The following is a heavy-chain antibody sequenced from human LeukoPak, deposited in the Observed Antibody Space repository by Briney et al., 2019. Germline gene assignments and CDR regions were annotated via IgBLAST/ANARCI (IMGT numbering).Heavy chain of an antibody. CDR1: GFTFSNYD. V-gene: IGHV3-23*01. CDR3: AKGDRYCSGGSCFDEYYFDY. Sequence: PGGSLRLSCAASGFTFSNYDMSWVRQAPGKGLEWVSDISGSGGSTYYADSVKGRFTISQDNSTNTLYMQMNSLRAEDTAVYFCAKGDRYCSGGSCFDEYYFDYWGQGTLVTVSS. D-gene: IGHD2-15*01. J-gene: IGHJ4*02. CDR2: ISGSGGST.